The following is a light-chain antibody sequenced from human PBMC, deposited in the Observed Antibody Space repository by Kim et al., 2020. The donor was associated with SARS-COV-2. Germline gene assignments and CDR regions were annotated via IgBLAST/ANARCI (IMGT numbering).Light chain of an antibody. CDR1: QGVSTC. V-gene: IGKV3-11*01. CDR3: QQRTNWPPLT. J-gene: IGKJ4*01. CDR2: DAS. Sequence: LSPGNRATLSCRARQGVSTCLAWYQHKPGPAPRLLIYDASKRATGIPARFSGRGSGADFTLTISSLEPEDFAVYCCQQRTNWPPLTFGGGTKLEI.